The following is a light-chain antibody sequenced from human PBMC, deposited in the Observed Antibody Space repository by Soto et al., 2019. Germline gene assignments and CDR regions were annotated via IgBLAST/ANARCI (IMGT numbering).Light chain of an antibody. J-gene: IGLJ1*01. CDR2: FNI. V-gene: IGLV1-44*01. CDR1: SSNIGSNT. Sequence: VLSQPPSASGTPGQRVTISCSGSSSNIGSNTVNWYQQFPGTAPKLLIYFNIQRPSGVPDRFSGSKSGTSASLAISGLQSEDEADYYCAAWDDSLNGYVFGTGTRHRP. CDR3: AAWDDSLNGYV.